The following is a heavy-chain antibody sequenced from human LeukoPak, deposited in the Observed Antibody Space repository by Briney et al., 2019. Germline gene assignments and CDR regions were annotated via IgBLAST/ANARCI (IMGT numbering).Heavy chain of an antibody. CDR1: GFTFSSYG. CDR2: ISYDGSNK. CDR3: AKVEIVGATTDYFDY. J-gene: IGHJ4*02. D-gene: IGHD1-26*01. V-gene: IGHV3-30*18. Sequence: GGSLRLSCAASGFTFSSYGMHWVRQAPGKGLEGVAVISYDGSNKYYADSVKGRFTISRDNSENTLYLQMNSLRAEDTAVYYCAKVEIVGATTDYFDYWGQGTLVTVSS.